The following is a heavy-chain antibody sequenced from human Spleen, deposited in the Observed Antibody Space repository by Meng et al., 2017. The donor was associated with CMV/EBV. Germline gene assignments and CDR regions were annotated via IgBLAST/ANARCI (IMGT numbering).Heavy chain of an antibody. CDR1: GFTFSTYI. D-gene: IGHD3-3*01. V-gene: IGHV3-21*01. CDR3: VRDLPPYYDFWSGYLDL. Sequence: GESLKISCAASGFTFSTYIMNWVRQAPGKGLEWVSSISSSSSYIYYADSVKGRFTISRDNAKNSLYLQMNSLRAEDTAVYYCVRDLPPYYDFWSGYLDLWGQGTLVTVSS. CDR2: ISSSSSYI. J-gene: IGHJ5*02.